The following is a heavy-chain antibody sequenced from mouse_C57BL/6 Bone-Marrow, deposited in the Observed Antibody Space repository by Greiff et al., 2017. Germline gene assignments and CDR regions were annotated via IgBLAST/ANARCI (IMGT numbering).Heavy chain of an antibody. D-gene: IGHD3-1*01. CDR2: ISNGGGST. CDR3: ARHGRAVYFDV. V-gene: IGHV5-12*01. Sequence: DVKLVESGGGLVQPGGSLKLSCAASGFTFSDYYMYWVRQTPEKRLEWVAYISNGGGSTYYPDTVKGRFTISRDNAKNTLYLQMSRLKSEDTAMYYCARHGRAVYFDVWGTGTTVTVSS. J-gene: IGHJ1*03. CDR1: GFTFSDYY.